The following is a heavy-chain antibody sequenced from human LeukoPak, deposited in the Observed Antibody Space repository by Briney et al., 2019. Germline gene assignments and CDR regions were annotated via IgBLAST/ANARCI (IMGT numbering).Heavy chain of an antibody. J-gene: IGHJ4*02. CDR3: ARGPYGDYVDALDY. CDR2: ISDSSGTI. Sequence: QTGGPLRPPCAASGFPFNTYSMNWVRQAPGKGLEWVSYISDSSGTIYYADSVKGRFTISRDNAKNSLYLQMNSLRAEDTAVYYCARGPYGDYVDALDYWGQGTLVTVSS. D-gene: IGHD4-17*01. V-gene: IGHV3-48*01. CDR1: GFPFNTYS.